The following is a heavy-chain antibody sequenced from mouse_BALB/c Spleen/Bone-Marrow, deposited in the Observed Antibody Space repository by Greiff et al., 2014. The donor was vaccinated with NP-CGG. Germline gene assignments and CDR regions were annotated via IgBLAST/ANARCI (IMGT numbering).Heavy chain of an antibody. CDR2: IDPANGST. CDR1: GFNSKDTY. J-gene: IGHJ3*01. V-gene: IGHV14-3*02. Sequence: VQLQQSGAELVKPGASVKLSCTGSGFNSKDTYMHWVKQRPEQGLEWIGRIDPANGSTRYDPKFQGKATITADTSSNTAYLQLSSLTSEDTAVYYCARSYRYTWSAYWGQGTMVTVSA. D-gene: IGHD2-14*01. CDR3: ARSYRYTWSAY.